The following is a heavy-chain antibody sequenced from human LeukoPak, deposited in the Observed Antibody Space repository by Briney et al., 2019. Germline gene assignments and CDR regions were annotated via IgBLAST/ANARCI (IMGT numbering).Heavy chain of an antibody. D-gene: IGHD2-21*01. Sequence: VQPSETLSLTCTVSGYPISSGYYWGWIRQPPGKGLEWIGSIYHSGSTYYNPSLKSRVTISVDTSKNQFSLKLSSVTAADTAVYYCARTYPSEVAIWVAFDIWGQGTMVTVSS. J-gene: IGHJ3*02. V-gene: IGHV4-38-2*02. CDR3: ARTYPSEVAIWVAFDI. CDR2: IYHSGST. CDR1: GYPISSGYY.